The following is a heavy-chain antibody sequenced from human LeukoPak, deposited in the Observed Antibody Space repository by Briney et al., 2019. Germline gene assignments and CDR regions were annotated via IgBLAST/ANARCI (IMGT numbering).Heavy chain of an antibody. CDR2: IIPIFGIA. V-gene: IGHV1-69*04. J-gene: IGHJ6*02. Sequence: GSSVKVSCKASGGTFSSYAISWVRQAPGQGLEWMGRIIPIFGIANYAQKFQGRVTITADKSTSTAYMELSSLRSEDTAVYYCARDYRGADTAYYYYYGMDVWGQGTTVTVSS. CDR1: GGTFSSYA. D-gene: IGHD5-18*01. CDR3: ARDYRGADTAYYYYYGMDV.